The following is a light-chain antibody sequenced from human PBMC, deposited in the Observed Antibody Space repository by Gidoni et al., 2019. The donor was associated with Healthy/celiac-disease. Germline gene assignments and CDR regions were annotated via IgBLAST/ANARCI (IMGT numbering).Light chain of an antibody. CDR2: DVS. Sequence: QSSLTHPASLSGPPGQSMTISCTGTSSDVGGYNYVSWYQQHPGKAPKLMIYDVSNRPSGVSIRCSGSKSGNTASLTISGLQAEDEADYYCSSYTSSSKVFGTGTKVTVL. CDR1: SSDVGGYNY. CDR3: SSYTSSSKV. V-gene: IGLV2-14*03. J-gene: IGLJ1*01.